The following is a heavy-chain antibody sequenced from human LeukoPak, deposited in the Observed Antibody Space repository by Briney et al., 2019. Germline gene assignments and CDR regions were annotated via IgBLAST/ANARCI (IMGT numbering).Heavy chain of an antibody. V-gene: IGHV3-53*01. CDR3: AKSPRASDAFDI. CDR2: IYIGGST. J-gene: IGHJ3*02. Sequence: GGSLRLSCAASGFTVSSNYMNWVRQAPGKGLEWVSVIYIGGSTYYADSVKGRFTISRDNSENTLYLRMNSLRAEDTAVYYCAKSPRASDAFDIWGQGTMVTVAS. CDR1: GFTVSSNY.